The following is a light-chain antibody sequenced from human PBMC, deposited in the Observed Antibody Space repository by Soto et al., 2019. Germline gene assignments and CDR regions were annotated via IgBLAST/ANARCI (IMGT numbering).Light chain of an antibody. CDR3: SSYTSSSIVV. CDR2: DVS. Sequence: QSALTQPASVSGSPGQSITISCTGTSSDVGAYNYVSWYQQHPGKAPKLMIFDVSNRPSGVSNRFSGSKSGNMASLTISGLQAEDEADYYCSSYTSSSIVVFGGGTKLTVL. J-gene: IGLJ2*01. V-gene: IGLV2-14*03. CDR1: SSDVGAYNY.